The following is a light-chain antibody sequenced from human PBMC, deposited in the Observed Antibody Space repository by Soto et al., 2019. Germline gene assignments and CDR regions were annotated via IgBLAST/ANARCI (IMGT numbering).Light chain of an antibody. V-gene: IGKV4-1*01. CDR1: QSVLHSSNNKNY. Sequence: DIVMTQSPDSLAVSLGERATINCKSSQSVLHSSNNKNYLAWYQQKPGQSPKLLIYWASTRESGVPDRISGSGSGTDFTLTISSLQAEDVAVYYCQQYLSMYTFGQGTKLEIK. J-gene: IGKJ2*01. CDR3: QQYLSMYT. CDR2: WAS.